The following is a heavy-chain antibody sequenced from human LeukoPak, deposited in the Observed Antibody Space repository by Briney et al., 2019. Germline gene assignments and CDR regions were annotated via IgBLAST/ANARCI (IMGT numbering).Heavy chain of an antibody. CDR1: GYTFTSYG. V-gene: IGHV1-18*01. CDR2: ISAYNGNT. Sequence: GASVKVSCKASGYTFTSYGISWVRQAPGQGLEWMGWISAYNGNTNYAQKLQGRVTMTTDTSTSTAYMELRSLRSDDTAVYYCARDKGYDFWSGYSPVDYWGQGTLVTVSS. CDR3: ARDKGYDFWSGYSPVDY. J-gene: IGHJ4*02. D-gene: IGHD3-3*01.